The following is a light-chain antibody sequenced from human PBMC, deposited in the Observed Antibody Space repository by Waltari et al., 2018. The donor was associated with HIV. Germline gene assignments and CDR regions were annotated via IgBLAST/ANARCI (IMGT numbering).Light chain of an antibody. Sequence: QSVLTQPPSVSAAPGQKVTISCSGSSSDIGSYSVSWYQQFPGTAPRRLIFDTYKGPAGIADRFAASKSGTSATLDITGLQTGDEADYYCATWDNSLSIGVFGGGTKLTVL. CDR3: ATWDNSLSIGV. CDR1: SSDIGSYS. J-gene: IGLJ3*02. CDR2: DTY. V-gene: IGLV1-51*01.